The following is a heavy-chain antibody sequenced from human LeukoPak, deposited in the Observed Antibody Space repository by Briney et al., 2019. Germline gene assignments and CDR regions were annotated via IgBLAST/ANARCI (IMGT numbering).Heavy chain of an antibody. CDR1: GVTFTSSA. CDR3: AAVPEYDILTGYLVDY. D-gene: IGHD3-9*01. J-gene: IGHJ4*02. V-gene: IGHV1-58*01. CDR2: IVVGSGNT. Sequence: ASVKVSCKASGVTFTSSAVQWVRQARGQRLEWIGWIVVGSGNTNYAQKFQERVTITRDMSTSTAYMELSSLRSEDTAVYYCAAVPEYDILTGYLVDYWGQGTLVTVSS.